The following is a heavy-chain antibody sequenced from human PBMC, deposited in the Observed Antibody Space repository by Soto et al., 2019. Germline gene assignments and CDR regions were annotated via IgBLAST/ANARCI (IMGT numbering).Heavy chain of an antibody. V-gene: IGHV6-1*01. CDR2: TYYRSKWYN. D-gene: IGHD3-16*01. J-gene: IGHJ4*02. CDR1: GESVSSNSAA. CDR3: ARTGGATDS. Sequence: SQTLSLTCVISGESVSSNSAAWNWIRQSPSRGFEWLGRTYYRSKWYNEYAVSVKGRISINSDTSKNHFYLQLNSVTPEDTAVYYCARTGGATDSWGQGTLVTVSS.